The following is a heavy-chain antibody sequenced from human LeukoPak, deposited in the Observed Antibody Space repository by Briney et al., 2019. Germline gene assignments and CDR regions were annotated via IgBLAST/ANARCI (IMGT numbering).Heavy chain of an antibody. J-gene: IGHJ2*01. CDR1: GGSISSYY. CDR3: ARRGYGDYIDWYFDL. CDR2: IYYSGRT. Sequence: SETLSLTCTVSGGSISSYYWSWIRQPPGKGLEWIGYIYYSGRTNYNPSLKSRVTISVDTSKNQFSLKLSSVTAADTAVYYCARRGYGDYIDWYFDLWGRGTLVTVSS. D-gene: IGHD4-17*01. V-gene: IGHV4-59*08.